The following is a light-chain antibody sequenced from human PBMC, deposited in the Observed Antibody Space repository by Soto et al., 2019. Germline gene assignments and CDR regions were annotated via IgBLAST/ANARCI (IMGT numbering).Light chain of an antibody. V-gene: IGKV1-9*01. CDR1: QSISSW. CDR2: AAS. Sequence: DIQMTQSPSTLSASVGDRVNITCRASQSISSWLAWYQQKPGRAPKLLIYAASTLQSGVPSRFSGSGSGTEFTLTITSLQPEDFATYYCQQLNSFPITFGQGTRLEIK. CDR3: QQLNSFPIT. J-gene: IGKJ5*01.